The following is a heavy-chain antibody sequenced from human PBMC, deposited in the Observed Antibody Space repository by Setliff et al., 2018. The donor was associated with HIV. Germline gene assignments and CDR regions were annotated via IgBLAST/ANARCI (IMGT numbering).Heavy chain of an antibody. CDR1: GFTFTDYW. Sequence: VGSLRLSCTVSGFTFTDYWMSWARQAPGKGLEWVANIKSYGREKNYVDSVKGRFTISRDDASSSLYLQMDNLRAEDTAVYYCARGRFFTYWGQGTPVTSPQ. CDR2: IKSYGREK. CDR3: ARGRFFTY. D-gene: IGHD3-3*01. V-gene: IGHV3-7*01. J-gene: IGHJ4*02.